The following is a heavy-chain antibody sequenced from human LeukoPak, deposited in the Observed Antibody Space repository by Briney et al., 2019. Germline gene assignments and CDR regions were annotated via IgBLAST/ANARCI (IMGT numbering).Heavy chain of an antibody. Sequence: SETLSLTCAVYGGSFSGYYWSRIRQPPGKGLEWIGEINHSGSTNYNPSLKSRVTISVDTSKNQFSLKLSSVTAADSAVYYCARGRRITMIVVVITIGAFDIWGQGTMVTVSS. D-gene: IGHD3-22*01. CDR2: INHSGST. CDR1: GGSFSGYY. J-gene: IGHJ3*02. CDR3: ARGRRITMIVVVITIGAFDI. V-gene: IGHV4-34*01.